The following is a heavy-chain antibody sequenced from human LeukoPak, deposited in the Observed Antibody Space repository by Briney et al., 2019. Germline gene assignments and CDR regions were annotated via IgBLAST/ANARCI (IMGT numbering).Heavy chain of an antibody. J-gene: IGHJ4*02. CDR1: GFTFTNYA. D-gene: IGHD2-21*02. Sequence: GGSPRLSCAASGFTFTNYAMNWVRQAPGKGLEWVSTSGSGGSPFYADSVKGRFTISRDNSKNTLYLKMNSLRAEDTAVYYCAGSLAYCGGDCRLGDYWGQGTPVTVSS. CDR3: AGSLAYCGGDCRLGDY. V-gene: IGHV3-23*01. CDR2: SGSGGSP.